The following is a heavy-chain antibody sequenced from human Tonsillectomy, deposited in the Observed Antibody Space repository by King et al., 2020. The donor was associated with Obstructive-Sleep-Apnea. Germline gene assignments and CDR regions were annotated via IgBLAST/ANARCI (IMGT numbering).Heavy chain of an antibody. CDR3: ARGLITFDF. J-gene: IGHJ4*02. CDR1: GGSFSGYY. V-gene: IGHV4-34*01. CDR2: INHSGRT. Sequence: VQLQQWGAGLLKPSETLSLTCSVYGGSFSGYYWSWIRQPPGKGLEWIGEINHSGRTNYNPSLKSRATISIDTSKNQFSLKVSSVTAADTAVYYCARGLITFDFWGRGTLATVSS. D-gene: IGHD3-22*01.